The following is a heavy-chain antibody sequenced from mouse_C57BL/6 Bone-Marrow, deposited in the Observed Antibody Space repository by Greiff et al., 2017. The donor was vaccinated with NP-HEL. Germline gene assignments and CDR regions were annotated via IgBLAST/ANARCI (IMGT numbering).Heavy chain of an antibody. CDR1: GYTFTSYW. CDR3: ARRRDYDGVYYFDY. Sequence: QVQLQQPGAELVKPGASVKLSCKASGYTFTSYWMHWVKQRPGQGLEWIGMIHPNSGSTNYNEKFKSKATLTVDKSSSTAYMQLGSLTSEDSAVYYCARRRDYDGVYYFDYWGQGTTLTVSS. CDR2: IHPNSGST. V-gene: IGHV1-64*01. D-gene: IGHD2-4*01. J-gene: IGHJ2*01.